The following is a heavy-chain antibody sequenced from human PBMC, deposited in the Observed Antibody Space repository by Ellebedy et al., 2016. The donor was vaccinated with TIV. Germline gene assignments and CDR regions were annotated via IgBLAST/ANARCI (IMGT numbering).Heavy chain of an antibody. CDR2: ISGSGGST. D-gene: IGHD2-8*01. J-gene: IGHJ6*02. V-gene: IGHV3-23*01. CDR1: GFTFSSYA. CDR3: ARDKMLHPYYYGMDV. Sequence: GGSLRLSXAASGFTFSSYAMSWVRQAPGKGLEWVSGISGSGGSTWYADSVKGRFTISRDNSKNTLYLQMNSLRAEDTAVYYCARDKMLHPYYYGMDVWGQGTTVTVSS.